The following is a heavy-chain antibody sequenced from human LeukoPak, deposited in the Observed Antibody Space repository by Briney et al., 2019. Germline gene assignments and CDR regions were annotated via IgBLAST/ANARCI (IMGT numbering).Heavy chain of an antibody. CDR1: GGTFSSYA. V-gene: IGHV1-69*04. Sequence: SVKVSCKASGGTFSSYAISWVRQAPGQGLEWMGRIIPILGIANYAPKFQGRVTITADKSTSTAYMELSSLRSEDTAVYYCARDLTRSVGASHDTDYWGQGTLVTVSS. J-gene: IGHJ4*02. D-gene: IGHD1-26*01. CDR3: ARDLTRSVGASHDTDY. CDR2: IIPILGIA.